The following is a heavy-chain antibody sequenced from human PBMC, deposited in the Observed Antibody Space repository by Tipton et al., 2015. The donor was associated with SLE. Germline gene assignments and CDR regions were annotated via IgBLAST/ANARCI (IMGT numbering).Heavy chain of an antibody. CDR3: ARGGYSSSWYVY. D-gene: IGHD6-13*01. V-gene: IGHV3-21*03. CDR2: ISSSSSYI. J-gene: IGHJ4*02. Sequence: SLRLSCAASGFAFSDHSMNWVRQAPGKGLEWVSFISSSSSYIYYADSVKGRFTISRDNAKNSLYLQMNSLRAEDTAVYYCARGGYSSSWYVYWGQGTLVTVSS. CDR1: GFAFSDHS.